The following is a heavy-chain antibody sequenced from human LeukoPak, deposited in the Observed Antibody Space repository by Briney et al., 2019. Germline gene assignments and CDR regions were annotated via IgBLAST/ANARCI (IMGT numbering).Heavy chain of an antibody. J-gene: IGHJ4*02. CDR3: ARENWNYAFDY. Sequence: GGSLRPSCAASGFTFSSYSMNWVRQAPGKGLEWVSSISSSSSYIYYADSVKGRFTISRDNAKNSLYLQMNSLRAEDTAVYDCARENWNYAFDYWGQGTLVTVSS. V-gene: IGHV3-21*01. CDR1: GFTFSSYS. D-gene: IGHD1-7*01. CDR2: ISSSSSYI.